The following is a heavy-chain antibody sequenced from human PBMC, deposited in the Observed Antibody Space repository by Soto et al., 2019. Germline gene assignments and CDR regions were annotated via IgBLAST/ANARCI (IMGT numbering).Heavy chain of an antibody. V-gene: IGHV3-30-3*01. CDR1: GFTCSGYA. J-gene: IGHJ6*02. CDR2: ISYDGSNK. CDR3: ARDREKFGIVVVPAAIPGYYYYGMDV. D-gene: IGHD2-2*02. Sequence: TGGSLRLSCAAAGFTCSGYAMHWVRQAPGKGLEWVAVISYDGSNKYYADSVKGRFTISRDNSKNTLYLQMNSLRAEDTAVYYCARDREKFGIVVVPAAIPGYYYYGMDVWGQGTTVTVSS.